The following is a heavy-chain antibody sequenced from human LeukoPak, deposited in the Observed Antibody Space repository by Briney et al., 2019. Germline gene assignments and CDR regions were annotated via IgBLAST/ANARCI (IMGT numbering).Heavy chain of an antibody. J-gene: IGHJ4*02. Sequence: SETLSLTCTVSGGSINNYYWSWIRQPPGKGLEWIAYIYETGHTGYNPSLKTRVTISLDTSKNQFSLKLNSVTAADTAVYYCAKARSGSYYLIYYFDYWGQGTLVTVSS. V-gene: IGHV4-4*08. CDR1: GGSINNYY. CDR2: IYETGHT. CDR3: AKARSGSYYLIYYFDY. D-gene: IGHD3-10*01.